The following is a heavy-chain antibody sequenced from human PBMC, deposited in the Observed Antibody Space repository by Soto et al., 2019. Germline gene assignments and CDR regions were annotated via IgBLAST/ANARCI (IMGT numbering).Heavy chain of an antibody. CDR2: IWYDGSNE. D-gene: IGHD2-2*01. J-gene: IGHJ3*02. CDR1: GFTFNNYG. V-gene: IGHV3-33*03. Sequence: QVQLVESGGGVVQPGRSLRLSCAASGFTFNNYGMHWVRQAPGKGLEWVAVIWYDGSNEYYADSVKGRFTISRDNSKNTLYLQMNSLRGEDTAVYYCTGAIRRTSIDSLAFDIWGQGTIVTVSA. CDR3: TGAIRRTSIDSLAFDI.